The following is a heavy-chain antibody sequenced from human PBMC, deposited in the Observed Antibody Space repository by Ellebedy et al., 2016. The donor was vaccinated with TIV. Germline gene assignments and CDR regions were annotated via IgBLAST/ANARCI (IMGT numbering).Heavy chain of an antibody. V-gene: IGHV3-9*01. CDR2: ISWNSGSI. CDR3: AKDMSSAAAGTLDY. D-gene: IGHD6-13*01. J-gene: IGHJ4*02. Sequence: GGSLRLXXAASGFTFDDYAMHWVRQAPGKGLEWVSGISWNSGSIGYADSVKGRFTISRDNAKNSLYLQMNSLRAEDTALYYCAKDMSSAAAGTLDYWGQGTLVTVSS. CDR1: GFTFDDYA.